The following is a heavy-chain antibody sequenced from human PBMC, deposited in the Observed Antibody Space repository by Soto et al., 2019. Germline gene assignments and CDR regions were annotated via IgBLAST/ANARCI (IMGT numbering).Heavy chain of an antibody. V-gene: IGHV3-23*01. CDR1: GFTFSSYA. Sequence: EVQLLESGGGLVQPGGSLRLSCAASGFTFSSYAMSWVRQAPGKGLEWVSAISGSGGSTYYADSVKGRFTISRDNSKNTLYLQMNSLRAEDTAVYYCAKDLFKGPSIAAAGPFDYWGQGTLVTVSS. D-gene: IGHD6-13*01. J-gene: IGHJ4*02. CDR2: ISGSGGST. CDR3: AKDLFKGPSIAAAGPFDY.